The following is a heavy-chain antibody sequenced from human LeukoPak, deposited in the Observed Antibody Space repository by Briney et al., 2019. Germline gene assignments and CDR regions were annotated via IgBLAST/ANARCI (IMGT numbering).Heavy chain of an antibody. J-gene: IGHJ4*02. Sequence: SETLSLTCTVSGGSISSYYWSWIRQPAGEGLEWVGRIYTSGSTNYNPSLKSRVTMSVDTSKNQFYLKLSSVTAAATAVYYCARQKERSGSYYFDYWGQGTLVTVSS. CDR1: GGSISSYY. CDR3: ARQKERSGSYYFDY. CDR2: IYTSGST. V-gene: IGHV4-4*07. D-gene: IGHD1-26*01.